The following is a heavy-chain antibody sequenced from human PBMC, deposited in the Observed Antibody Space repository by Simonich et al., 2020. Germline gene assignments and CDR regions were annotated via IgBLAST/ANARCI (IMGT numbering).Heavy chain of an antibody. J-gene: IGHJ4*02. CDR2: IYYSGST. D-gene: IGHD2-8*01. CDR3: ARQRVLMVYAIDY. CDR1: GGSISSSSYY. Sequence: QLQLQESGPGLVKPSETLSLTCTVSGGSISSSSYYWGWIRQPPGKGLEWIGSIYYSGSTCYNPSRKSRVTISVDTSKNQFSLKLSSVTAADTAVYYCARQRVLMVYAIDYWGQGTLVTVSS. V-gene: IGHV4-39*01.